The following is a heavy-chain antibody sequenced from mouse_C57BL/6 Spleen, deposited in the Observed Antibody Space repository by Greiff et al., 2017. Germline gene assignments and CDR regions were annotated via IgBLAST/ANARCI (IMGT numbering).Heavy chain of an antibody. CDR2: INPSSGYT. CDR3: ARNPYDGYDEAMDY. CDR1: GYTFTSYT. D-gene: IGHD2-9*01. V-gene: IGHV1-4*01. Sequence: QVQLQQSGAELARPGASVKMSCKASGYTFTSYTMHWVKQRPGQGLEWIGYINPSSGYTKYNQKFKDKATLTADKSSSTAYMQLSSLTSEDAAVYYCARNPYDGYDEAMDYWGQGTSVTVSS. J-gene: IGHJ4*01.